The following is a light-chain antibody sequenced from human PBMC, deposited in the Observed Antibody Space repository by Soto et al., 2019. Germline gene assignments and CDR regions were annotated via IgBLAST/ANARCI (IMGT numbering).Light chain of an antibody. CDR3: ISYKTDDTFV. J-gene: IGLJ1*01. V-gene: IGLV2-14*01. CDR1: SSDVGDYSY. Sequence: QSALTQPASVSGSPGQSITISCTGTSSDVGDYSYVSWYQQHPGKAPKLMIYEVNNRPSGVSERFSGSKAGDTASLTISGLQADDEAEYFCISYKTDDTFVFGSGTKVTVL. CDR2: EVN.